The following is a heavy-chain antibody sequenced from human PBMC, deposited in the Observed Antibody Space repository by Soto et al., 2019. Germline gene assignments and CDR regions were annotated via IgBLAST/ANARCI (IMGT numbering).Heavy chain of an antibody. D-gene: IGHD2-15*01. CDR1: GFSLSTSGVG. CDR2: IYWDDDK. CDR3: AHLLHVGYCIGGACYSF. V-gene: IGHV2-5*02. J-gene: IGHJ4*02. Sequence: GSGPTLVNPTQTLTLTCSFSGFSLSTSGVGVGWIRQPPGKALEWLALIYWDDDKRYSPSLKSRLTITKDTSKNQVVLTMTNMDPVDTATYYCAHLLHVGYCIGGACYSFWGQGTLVTVSS.